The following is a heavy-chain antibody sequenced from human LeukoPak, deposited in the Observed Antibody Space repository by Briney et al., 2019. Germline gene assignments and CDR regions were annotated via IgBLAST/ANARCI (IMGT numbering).Heavy chain of an antibody. D-gene: IGHD2-2*01. Sequence: GGSLRLSCAASGFTFSSYWMSWVRQAPGKGLEWVANIKQDESEKYYVDSVKGRFTISRDNAKNSLYLQMNSLRAEDTAVYYCARSLIRGVVVPAAMHTYYYYGMDVWGQGTTVTVSS. CDR3: ARSLIRGVVVPAAMHTYYYYGMDV. V-gene: IGHV3-7*01. CDR2: IKQDESEK. CDR1: GFTFSSYW. J-gene: IGHJ6*02.